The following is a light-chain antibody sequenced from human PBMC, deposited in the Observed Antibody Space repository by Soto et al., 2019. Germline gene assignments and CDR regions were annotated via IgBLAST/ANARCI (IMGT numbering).Light chain of an antibody. V-gene: IGKV1-39*01. CDR3: QQSYSTPFT. CDR2: EAS. CDR1: QSFTSSY. J-gene: IGKJ2*01. Sequence: TQSPGTLSLSPGERATLSCRANQSFTSSYLAWFQQKPGKAPQVLIYEASSLQSGVPLRFTGSGPGTDFTLTISNLQPEDFATYYCQQSYSTPFTFGQGTKLEIK.